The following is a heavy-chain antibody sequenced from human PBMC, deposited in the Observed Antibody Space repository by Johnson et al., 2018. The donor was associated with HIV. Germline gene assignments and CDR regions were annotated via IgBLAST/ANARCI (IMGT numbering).Heavy chain of an antibody. CDR2: ISSNGGST. Sequence: VQLVESGGGLVQPGGSLRLSCAASGFTFSSYAMHWVRQAPGKGLEYVSAISSNGGSTYYANSVKGRFTISRDNSKNTLYLQMHSLRAEDTAVYYCARQRRAGPFDAFDIWGQGIMVTVSS. D-gene: IGHD6-19*01. V-gene: IGHV3-64*01. J-gene: IGHJ3*02. CDR1: GFTFSSYA. CDR3: ARQRRAGPFDAFDI.